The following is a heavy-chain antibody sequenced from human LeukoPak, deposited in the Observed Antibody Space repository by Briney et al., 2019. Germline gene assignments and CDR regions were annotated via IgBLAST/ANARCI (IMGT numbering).Heavy chain of an antibody. CDR3: AKDHSTYDFWSGYSAGWFDP. V-gene: IGHV3-30*18. CDR1: GFTFSSYG. Sequence: GRSLRLSCAASGFTFSSYGMHWVRQAPGKGLEWVAVISYDGSNKYYADSVKGRFTISRDNSKNTLYLQMNSLRAEDTAVYYRAKDHSTYDFWSGYSAGWFDPWGQGTLVTVSS. J-gene: IGHJ5*02. D-gene: IGHD3-3*01. CDR2: ISYDGSNK.